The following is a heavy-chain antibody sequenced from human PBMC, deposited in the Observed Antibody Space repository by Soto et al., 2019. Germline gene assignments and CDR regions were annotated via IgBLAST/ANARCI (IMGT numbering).Heavy chain of an antibody. J-gene: IGHJ4*02. CDR3: ATSSGYYFLVFDY. CDR2: FDPEDGET. V-gene: IGHV1-24*01. CDR1: GYTFTSYD. Sequence: ASVKVSCKASGYTFTSYDINWVRQAPGKGLEWMGGFDPEDGETIYAQKFQGRVTMTEDTSTDTAYMELSSLRSEDTAVYYCATSSGYYFLVFDYWGQGTLVTVS. D-gene: IGHD3-22*01.